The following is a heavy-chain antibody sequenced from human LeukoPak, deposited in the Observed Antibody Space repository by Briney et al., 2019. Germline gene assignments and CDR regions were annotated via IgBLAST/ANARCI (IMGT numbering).Heavy chain of an antibody. D-gene: IGHD1-26*01. J-gene: IGHJ3*02. V-gene: IGHV3-23*01. CDR3: AKDVCGNYCSFDM. Sequence: PGGSLRLSCEASGFTLSTYAMSWVRQAPGKGLEWVSGISGGGDNTYYPDSVKGRFTISRDNSKNMLYLQMNSLRVEDTAVYYCAKDVCGNYCSFDMWGRGTMVTVSS. CDR2: ISGGGDNT. CDR1: GFTLSTYA.